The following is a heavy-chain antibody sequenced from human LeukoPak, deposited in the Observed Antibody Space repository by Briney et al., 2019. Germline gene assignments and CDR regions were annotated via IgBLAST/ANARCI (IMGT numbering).Heavy chain of an antibody. CDR3: AKDRAYSSSWSDAFDI. J-gene: IGHJ3*02. Sequence: GGSLRLSCAASGFTFSSYGMHWVRQAPGKGLEWVAFIRYDGSNKYYADSVKGRFTISRDNSKNTLYLQMNSLRAEDTAVHYCAKDRAYSSSWSDAFDIWGQGTMVTVSS. CDR2: IRYDGSNK. CDR1: GFTFSSYG. V-gene: IGHV3-30*02. D-gene: IGHD6-13*01.